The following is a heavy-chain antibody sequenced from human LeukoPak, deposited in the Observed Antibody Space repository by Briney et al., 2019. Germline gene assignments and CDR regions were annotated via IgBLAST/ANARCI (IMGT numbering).Heavy chain of an antibody. CDR3: ARESGRGVNDY. J-gene: IGHJ4*02. CDR2: IYYTGST. Sequence: SETLSLTCTVSGGSISNYYWGWIRQPPGKGLEWIGYIYYTGSTNYNPSLKSRVTISVDTSKNQFSLKLSSVTAADTAVYYCARESGRGVNDYWGQGTLVTVSS. D-gene: IGHD3-10*01. V-gene: IGHV4-59*01. CDR1: GGSISNYY.